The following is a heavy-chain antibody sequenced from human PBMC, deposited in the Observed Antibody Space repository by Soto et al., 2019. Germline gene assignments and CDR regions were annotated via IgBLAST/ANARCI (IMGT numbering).Heavy chain of an antibody. V-gene: IGHV4-39*01. J-gene: IGHJ3*02. CDR2: IYYSGST. D-gene: IGHD2-15*01. CDR1: GGSISSSSYY. CDR3: ARQAAGFGIVVVVAASAFDI. Sequence: SETLSLTCTVSGGSISSSSYYWGWIRQPPGKGLEWIGSIYYSGSTYYNPSLKSRVTISVDTSKNQFSLKLSSVTAADTAVYYCARQAAGFGIVVVVAASAFDIWGQGTMVTVSS.